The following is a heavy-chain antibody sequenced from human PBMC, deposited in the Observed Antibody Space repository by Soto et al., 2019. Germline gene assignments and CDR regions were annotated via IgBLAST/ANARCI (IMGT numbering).Heavy chain of an antibody. CDR3: AGGIAARPLGY. V-gene: IGHV4-30-2*01. CDR2: IYHSGST. Sequence: QLQLQESGSGLVKPSQTLSLTCAVSGGSISSGGYSWSWIRQPPGKGLEWIGYIYHSGSTYYNPSLKSRVNISGDRPKNQFPPKLSSVTAADTAVYYCAGGIAARPLGYWGQGTLVTVSS. D-gene: IGHD6-6*01. J-gene: IGHJ4*02. CDR1: GGSISSGGYS.